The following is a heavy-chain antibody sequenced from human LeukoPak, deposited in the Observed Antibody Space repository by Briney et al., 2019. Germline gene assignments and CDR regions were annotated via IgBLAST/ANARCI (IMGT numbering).Heavy chain of an antibody. Sequence: GGSLRLSCAASGFTFNDYYMSWIRQAPGKGLEWVSYISSSSSTIYYADSVKGRFTISRDNAKKSVYLQMDSLRAEDTAVYYCARVGRAMTAAGFGAFDIWGQGTMVIVSP. CDR1: GFTFNDYY. J-gene: IGHJ3*02. D-gene: IGHD6-13*01. CDR3: ARVGRAMTAAGFGAFDI. V-gene: IGHV3-11*01. CDR2: ISSSSSTI.